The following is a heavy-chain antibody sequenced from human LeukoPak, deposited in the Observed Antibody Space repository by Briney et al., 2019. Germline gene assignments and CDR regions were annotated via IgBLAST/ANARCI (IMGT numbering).Heavy chain of an antibody. CDR2: IHTSGST. D-gene: IGHD6-6*01. CDR3: ARRHVEYSSSSDPYYFDY. CDR1: AGSISSYY. J-gene: IGHJ4*02. V-gene: IGHV4-4*07. Sequence: SETLSLTCTVSAGSISSYYWSWIRQPAGKGLEWIGRIHTSGSTNYSPSLKSRVTMSVDTSKNQFSLKLSSVTAADTAVYYCARRHVEYSSSSDPYYFDYWGQGTLVTVSS.